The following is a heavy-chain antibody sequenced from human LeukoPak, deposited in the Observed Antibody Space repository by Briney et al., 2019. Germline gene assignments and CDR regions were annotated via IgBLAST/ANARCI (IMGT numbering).Heavy chain of an antibody. CDR1: GFTFDDYA. Sequence: GRSLRLSCAASGFTFDDYAMSWVRQAPGKGLEWVSGLNWNGGSTGYADSVKGRFNISRDNAKNSLYLQMNSLRAEDTALYYCARGGRGEMASFDYWGQGTLVTVSS. J-gene: IGHJ4*02. D-gene: IGHD5-24*01. CDR2: LNWNGGST. CDR3: ARGGRGEMASFDY. V-gene: IGHV3-20*04.